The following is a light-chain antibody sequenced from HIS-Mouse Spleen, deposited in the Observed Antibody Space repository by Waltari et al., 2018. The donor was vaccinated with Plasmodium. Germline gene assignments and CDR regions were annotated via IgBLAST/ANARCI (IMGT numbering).Light chain of an antibody. CDR3: YSTDSSGNHRV. J-gene: IGLJ3*02. CDR1: ALPKQY. Sequence: SYELTQPPSLSVSPGQTPRITCPGDALPKQYAYWYQQKSGQAPVLVIYEDSKRPSGIPERFSGSSSGTMATLTISGAQVEDEADYYCYSTDSSGNHRVFGGGTKLTVL. CDR2: EDS. V-gene: IGLV3-10*01.